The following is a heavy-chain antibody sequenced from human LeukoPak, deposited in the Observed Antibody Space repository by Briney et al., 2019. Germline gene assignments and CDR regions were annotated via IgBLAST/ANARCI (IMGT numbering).Heavy chain of an antibody. V-gene: IGHV3-11*05. J-gene: IGHJ4*02. Sequence: GGSLRLSCAASGFTFSDYYMSWIRLAPGKGLEWVSYISSSSSYTNYADSVKGRFTISRDNAKNSLYLQMNSLRAEDTAVYYCARDLSGITMVRGSYYFDYWGQGTLVTVSS. D-gene: IGHD3-10*01. CDR2: ISSSSSYT. CDR3: ARDLSGITMVRGSYYFDY. CDR1: GFTFSDYY.